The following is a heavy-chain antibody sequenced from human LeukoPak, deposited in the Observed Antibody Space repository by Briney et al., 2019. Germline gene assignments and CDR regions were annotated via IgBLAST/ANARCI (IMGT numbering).Heavy chain of an antibody. CDR1: GYTFINYG. CDR3: AREGLVGYDSSGYYLVRPRRYMDV. Sequence: EASVKVSCKASGYTFINYGISWVRQAPGQGLEWMGWISAYNDNTNYAQKFQGRVTMTTDTSTSTAYMELRSLRSDDTAVYYCAREGLVGYDSSGYYLVRPRRYMDVWGKGTTVTVSS. D-gene: IGHD3-22*01. V-gene: IGHV1-18*01. CDR2: ISAYNDNT. J-gene: IGHJ6*03.